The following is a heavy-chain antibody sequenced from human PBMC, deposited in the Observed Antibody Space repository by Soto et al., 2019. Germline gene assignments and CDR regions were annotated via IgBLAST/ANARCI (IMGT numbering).Heavy chain of an antibody. Sequence: QVQLVQSGAEVKKPGASVKVSCKASGYTFTSYAIHWVRQAPGQRLEWMGWINAGNGNTKYSQKFQDRVTITRDTSASTAYMELRSLRSEDTAVYYCARGRPDGSSYSPGDYYGMDVWGQGTTVTVSS. CDR3: ARGRPDGSSYSPGDYYGMDV. CDR2: INAGNGNT. J-gene: IGHJ6*02. CDR1: GYTFTSYA. D-gene: IGHD3-22*01. V-gene: IGHV1-3*01.